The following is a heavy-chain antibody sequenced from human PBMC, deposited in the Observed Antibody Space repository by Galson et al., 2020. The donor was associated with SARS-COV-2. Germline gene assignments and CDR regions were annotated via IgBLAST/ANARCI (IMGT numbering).Heavy chain of an antibody. J-gene: IGHJ4*02. Sequence: GESLKISCAASGFTFSSYAMSWVRQAPGKGLEWVSAISGSGGSTYYADSVKGRFTISRDNSKNTLYLQMNSLRAEDTAVYYCAKDSATFFIAVAADYWGQGTLVTVSS. CDR2: ISGSGGST. CDR1: GFTFSSYA. V-gene: IGHV3-23*01. CDR3: AKDSATFFIAVAADY. D-gene: IGHD6-19*01.